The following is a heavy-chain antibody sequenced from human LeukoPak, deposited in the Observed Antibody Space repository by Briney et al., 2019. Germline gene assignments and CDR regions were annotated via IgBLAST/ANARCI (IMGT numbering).Heavy chain of an antibody. Sequence: GGSLRLSCAASGFTFSDYYMSWLRQAPGKGLEWVSYISSSGGTIYYADSVGGRFTISRDKSKNTLYLQMNSLRTEDTAVYYCARVQLSFDYWGQGTLVTVSS. CDR1: GFTFSDYY. CDR3: ARVQLSFDY. J-gene: IGHJ4*02. CDR2: ISSSGGTI. V-gene: IGHV3-11*04.